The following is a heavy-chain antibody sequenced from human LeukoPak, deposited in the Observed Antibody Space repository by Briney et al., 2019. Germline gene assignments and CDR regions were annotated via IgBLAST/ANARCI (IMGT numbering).Heavy chain of an antibody. CDR2: IIPILGIA. V-gene: IGHV1-69*04. CDR1: GGTFSSYT. Sequence: SVKVSCKASGGTFSSYTISWVRQAPGQGLEWMGRIIPILGIANYAQKFQGRVAITADKSTSTAYMELSSLRSEDTAVYYCARDVEMATIYFDYWGQGTLVTVSS. D-gene: IGHD5-24*01. J-gene: IGHJ4*02. CDR3: ARDVEMATIYFDY.